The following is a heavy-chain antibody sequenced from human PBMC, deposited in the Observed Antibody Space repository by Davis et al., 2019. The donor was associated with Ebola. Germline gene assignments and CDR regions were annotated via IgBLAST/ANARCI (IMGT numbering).Heavy chain of an antibody. J-gene: IGHJ4*02. CDR2: IYYSGST. D-gene: IGHD4-11*01. Sequence: MPSETLSLTCAVYGGSFSGYYWSWIRQPPGKGLEWIGYIYYSGSTNYNPSLKSRVTISVDTSKNQFSLKLSSVTAADTAVYYCAREASPTTVFDYWGQGTLVTVSS. V-gene: IGHV4-59*12. CDR3: AREASPTTVFDY. CDR1: GGSFSGYY.